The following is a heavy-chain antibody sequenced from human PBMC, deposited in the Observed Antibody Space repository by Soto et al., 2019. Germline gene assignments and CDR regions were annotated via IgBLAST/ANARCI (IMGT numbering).Heavy chain of an antibody. CDR1: GFTFSSYG. J-gene: IGHJ6*02. D-gene: IGHD5-18*01. CDR2: ISYDGSNK. Sequence: GGSLRLSCAASGFTFSSYGMHWVRQAPGKGLEWVAVISYDGSNKYYADSVKGRFTISRDNSKNTLYLQMNSLRAEDTAVYYCAKDRGYSYGYGSYYGMDVWGQGTTVTVSS. CDR3: AKDRGYSYGYGSYYGMDV. V-gene: IGHV3-30*18.